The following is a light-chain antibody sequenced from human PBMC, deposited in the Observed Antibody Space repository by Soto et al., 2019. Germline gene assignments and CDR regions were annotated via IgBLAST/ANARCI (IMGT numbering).Light chain of an antibody. Sequence: EIVLTQSPGTLSLSPGERATLSCRASQSVSNNYLAWYQQKPGQAPRLLIYGASNRATGIPDRFSGSASGTDFTLTISSLEPEDFAVYYCQQRTSWPPWTFGQGTKV. CDR2: GAS. J-gene: IGKJ1*01. V-gene: IGKV3D-20*02. CDR3: QQRTSWPPWT. CDR1: QSVSNNY.